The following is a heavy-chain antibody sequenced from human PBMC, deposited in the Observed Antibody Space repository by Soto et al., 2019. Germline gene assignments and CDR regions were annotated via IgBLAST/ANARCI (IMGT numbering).Heavy chain of an antibody. Sequence: GGSLRLSCAVSGVTFRDYWMHWVRQVPGKGLLWVSRIGPDGTSTKYADSVKGRFTISRSNPENTLYLQMNSLRAEDTGVYYCVREVIAVLGSIRWFDPWGQATLVTVSS. CDR2: IGPDGTST. V-gene: IGHV3-74*01. J-gene: IGHJ5*02. D-gene: IGHD6-19*01. CDR1: GVTFRDYW. CDR3: VREVIAVLGSIRWFDP.